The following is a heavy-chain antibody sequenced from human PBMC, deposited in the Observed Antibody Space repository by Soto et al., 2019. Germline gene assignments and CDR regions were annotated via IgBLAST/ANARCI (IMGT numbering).Heavy chain of an antibody. V-gene: IGHV3-48*01. Sequence: PGGSLRLSCAASGFTFSSYSMNWVRQAPGKGLEWVSYISSSSSTIYYADSVKGRFTISRDNAKNSLYLQMNSLRAEDTAVYYCARDLVDLILDYWGQGTLVTVSS. CDR2: ISSSSSTI. CDR1: GFTFSSYS. J-gene: IGHJ4*02. CDR3: ARDLVDLILDY. D-gene: IGHD2-2*01.